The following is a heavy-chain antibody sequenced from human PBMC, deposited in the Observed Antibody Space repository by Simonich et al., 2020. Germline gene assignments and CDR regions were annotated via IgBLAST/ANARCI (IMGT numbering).Heavy chain of an antibody. J-gene: IGHJ5*02. V-gene: IGHV4-59*12. D-gene: IGHD5-12*01. CDR3: AGDRGLGWFDP. CDR1: GGSISGYY. CDR2: IYYSGST. Sequence: ESGPGLVKPSETLSLTCTVSGGSISGYYWSWIRQPPGKGLEWIGYIYYSGSTNYNPSLKSRVTISVDTSKNQFSLKLNAVTAADTAVYFWAGDRGLGWFDPWGQGTLVTVSS.